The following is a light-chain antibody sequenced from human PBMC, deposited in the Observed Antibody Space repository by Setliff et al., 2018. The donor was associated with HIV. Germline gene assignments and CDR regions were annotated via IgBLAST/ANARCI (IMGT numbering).Light chain of an antibody. V-gene: IGLV2-14*01. J-gene: IGLJ1*01. CDR3: SSYAVTNTLP. CDR1: SSDVGGYCH. Sequence: ALAQPASVSGSPGQSITISCTGTSSDVGGYCHVSWYQQHPGKAPKLIIYEVRNRPSGVSNRFSGSKSGNTASLTISGLQAEDEADYYCSSYAVTNTLPFGTGTKGTVL. CDR2: EVR.